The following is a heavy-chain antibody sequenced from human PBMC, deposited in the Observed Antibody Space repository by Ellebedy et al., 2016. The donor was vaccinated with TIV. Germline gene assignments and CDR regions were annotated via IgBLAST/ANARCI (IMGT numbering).Heavy chain of an antibody. CDR2: IRSSSSTM. CDR1: GFTFSSYS. V-gene: IGHV3-48*02. J-gene: IGHJ3*02. CDR3: ARVGVLERRGAFDI. D-gene: IGHD1-1*01. Sequence: PGGSLRLSCAASGFTFSSYSLNWVRQAPGKGLEWVSYIRSSSSTMYYADSVKGRFTISRDNAKSSLFLQMNSLRDEDTAVYYCARVGVLERRGAFDIWGQGTMVTVSS.